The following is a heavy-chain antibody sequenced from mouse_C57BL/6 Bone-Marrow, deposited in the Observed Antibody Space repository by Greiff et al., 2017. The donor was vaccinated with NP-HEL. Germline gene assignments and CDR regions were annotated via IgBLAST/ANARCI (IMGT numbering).Heavy chain of an antibody. J-gene: IGHJ2*01. CDR1: GYTFTSYW. V-gene: IGHV1-64*01. D-gene: IGHD1-1*01. CDR3: ARLHGSSYFDY. CDR2: IHPNSGST. Sequence: QVQLQQPGAELVKPGASVKLSCKASGYTFTSYWMHWVKQRPGQGLEWIGMIHPNSGSTNYNEKFKSKATLTVDKSSSTAYMQLSSLTSEDSAVYYCARLHGSSYFDYWGKGTTLTVSS.